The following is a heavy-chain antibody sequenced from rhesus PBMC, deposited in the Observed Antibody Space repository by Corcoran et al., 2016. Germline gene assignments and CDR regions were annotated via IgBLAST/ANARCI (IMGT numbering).Heavy chain of an antibody. Sequence: QVQLQESGPGLVKPSETLSLTCAVSGGSISSNYWSWIRQPPGKGLEWIGRISCSGGSTDYNPSLKCRLSISTDPSKNQFSLKLRSVASADTAVYYCARVGYSSSPFFDSWGQGVLVTVSS. CDR3: ARVGYSSSPFFDS. CDR2: ISCSGGST. J-gene: IGHJ4*01. D-gene: IGHD6-43*01. CDR1: GGSISSNY. V-gene: IGHV4-173*01.